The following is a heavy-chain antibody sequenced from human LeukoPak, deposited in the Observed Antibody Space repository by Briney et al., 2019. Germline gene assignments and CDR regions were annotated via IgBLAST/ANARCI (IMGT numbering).Heavy chain of an antibody. CDR1: VGSISSSSYY. CDR3: ATQREYNSRNFDY. Sequence: SGTLSLTCTVSVGSISSSSYYWGWIRQPPGKGLVWIGSIYYSGSTYYNPSLKGRVTISVDTSNNHSPLQLSSMTAADTAEYYGATQREYNSRNFDYWGQGTPVTVSS. J-gene: IGHJ4*02. D-gene: IGHD1-1*01. V-gene: IGHV4-39*02. CDR2: IYYSGST.